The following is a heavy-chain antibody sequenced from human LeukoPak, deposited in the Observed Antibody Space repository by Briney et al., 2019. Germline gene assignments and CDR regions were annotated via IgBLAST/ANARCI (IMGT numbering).Heavy chain of an antibody. Sequence: QTGGSLRLSCAASGVTFSNSWMHWVRQVPGKGLLWLSRMNSDGSITNYADSVKGRFTISRDNARNTLYMQIHTLTVEDRAVYYCARAGSFRFDYWDQGTLVTVSS. V-gene: IGHV3-74*01. CDR1: GVTFSNSW. D-gene: IGHD1-14*01. CDR2: MNSDGSIT. CDR3: ARAGSFRFDY. J-gene: IGHJ4*02.